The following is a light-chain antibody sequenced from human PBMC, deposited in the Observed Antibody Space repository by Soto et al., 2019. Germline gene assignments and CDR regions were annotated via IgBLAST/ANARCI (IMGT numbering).Light chain of an antibody. CDR2: EVS. CDR1: SSDVGSYNV. CDR3: CSYAGSSRV. V-gene: IGLV2-23*02. Sequence: QSALTQPASVSGSPGQSITISCTGTSSDVGSYNVVSWYQQHPGKAPKLMIYEVSKRPSGVSNRFSGSKSGNTASLTISGIQAEDEADYYCCSYAGSSRVFGGGTKLTVL. J-gene: IGLJ3*02.